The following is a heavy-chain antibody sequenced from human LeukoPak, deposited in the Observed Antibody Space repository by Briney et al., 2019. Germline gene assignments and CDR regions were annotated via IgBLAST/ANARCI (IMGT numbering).Heavy chain of an antibody. D-gene: IGHD5-18*01. CDR2: INPNSGGT. CDR1: GYTFTGYY. J-gene: IGHJ5*02. CDR3: ARDFRAAMVSDWFDP. V-gene: IGHV1-2*02. Sequence: GASVKVSCKASGYTFTGYYMHWVRQAPGQGLEWMGWINPNSGGTYYAQKFQGRLTMTRDTSISTAYMELSRLTSDDTAVYYCARDFRAAMVSDWFDPWGQGTLVTVSS.